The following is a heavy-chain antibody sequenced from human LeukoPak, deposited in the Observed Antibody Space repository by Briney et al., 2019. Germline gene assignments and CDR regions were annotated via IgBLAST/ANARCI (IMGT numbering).Heavy chain of an antibody. J-gene: IGHJ6*02. Sequence: SQTLSLTCAISGDSVSSDSAAWSWIRQSPSRGLEWLGRAYYRSRWHLDYAVSVESRITITPDTSKNQFSLQLNSVTPEDTAVYYCAREGREPDYYYYGMDVWGQGTTVTVSS. CDR1: GDSVSSDSAA. CDR2: AYYRSRWHL. CDR3: AREGREPDYYYYGMDV. D-gene: IGHD1-26*01. V-gene: IGHV6-1*01.